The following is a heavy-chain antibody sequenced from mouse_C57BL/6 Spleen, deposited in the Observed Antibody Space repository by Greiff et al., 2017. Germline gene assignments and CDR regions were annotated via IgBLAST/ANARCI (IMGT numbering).Heavy chain of an antibody. CDR1: GYTFTSYW. V-gene: IGHV1-64*01. Sequence: VQLQQPGAELVKPGASVKLSCKASGYTFTSYWMHWVKQRPGQGLEWIGMIHPDSGSTNYNENFKSKATLTVDKSSSTAYMQLSSLTSDVSAVYYCARWRFYAMDYWGQGTSVTVSS. CDR3: ARWRFYAMDY. J-gene: IGHJ4*01. CDR2: IHPDSGST.